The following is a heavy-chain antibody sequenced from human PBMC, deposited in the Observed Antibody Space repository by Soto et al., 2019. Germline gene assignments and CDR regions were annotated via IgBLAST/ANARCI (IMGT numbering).Heavy chain of an antibody. V-gene: IGHV3-33*01. J-gene: IGHJ4*02. Sequence: QVQLVESGGGVVQPGRSLRLSCAASGFTFSSYGMHWVRQAPVKGLEWVAVIWYDGSNKYYADSVKGRFTISRDNSKNTLYLQMNSLRAEDTAVYYCARGGGDSNFDYWGQGTLVTVSS. D-gene: IGHD2-21*02. CDR1: GFTFSSYG. CDR3: ARGGGDSNFDY. CDR2: IWYDGSNK.